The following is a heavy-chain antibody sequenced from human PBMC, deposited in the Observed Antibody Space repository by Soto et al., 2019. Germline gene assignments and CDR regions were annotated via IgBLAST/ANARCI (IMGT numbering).Heavy chain of an antibody. Sequence: ASVKVSCKVSGYTLTELSMHWVRQAPGKGLEWMGGFDPEDGETIYAQKFQGRVTMTEDTSTDTAYMELSSLRSEDTAVYYCATGRLDKVWTSTLDYWGQGTLVTVSS. CDR3: ATGRLDKVWTSTLDY. CDR2: FDPEDGET. CDR1: GYTLTELS. J-gene: IGHJ4*02. D-gene: IGHD2-2*01. V-gene: IGHV1-24*01.